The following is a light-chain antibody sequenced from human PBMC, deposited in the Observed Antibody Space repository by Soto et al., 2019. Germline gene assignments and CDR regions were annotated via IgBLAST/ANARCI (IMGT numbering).Light chain of an antibody. CDR1: QSVSNNY. V-gene: IGKV3-20*01. Sequence: EIVLTQSPGTLSLSPGERATLSCRASQSVSNNYLAWYQQKTGQAPRLLIYGASSRDTGIPDRFSGSGSGTDFTLTISRLEPEDFAVYYCQQDGSSLYTFGQGTKMEIK. CDR3: QQDGSSLYT. J-gene: IGKJ2*01. CDR2: GAS.